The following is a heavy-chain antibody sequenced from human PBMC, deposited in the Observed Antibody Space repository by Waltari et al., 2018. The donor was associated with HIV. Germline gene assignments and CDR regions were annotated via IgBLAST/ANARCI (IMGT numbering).Heavy chain of an antibody. CDR1: GGSFSGYY. CDR2: INHAGRS. Sequence: QVQLQQWGAGLLKPSETLSLTCAVYGGSFSGYYWSWIRQPPGKGLEWIGEINHAGRSNYKPSLKSRVTISVDTSKNQFSLNLNSVTAADTAVYYCARGSSAWEVMEYWGQGNLVTV. CDR3: ARGSSAWEVMEY. J-gene: IGHJ4*02. V-gene: IGHV4-34*02. D-gene: IGHD6-19*01.